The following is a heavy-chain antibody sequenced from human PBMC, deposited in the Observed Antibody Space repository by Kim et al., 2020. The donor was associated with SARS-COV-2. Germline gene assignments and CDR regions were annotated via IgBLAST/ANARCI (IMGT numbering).Heavy chain of an antibody. CDR3: TRREYSSSNWFGDY. J-gene: IGHJ4*02. CDR2: IRSKANSYAT. V-gene: IGHV3-73*01. D-gene: IGHD6-6*01. CDR1: GFTFSGSA. Sequence: GGSLRLSCAASGFTFSGSAMHWVRQASGKGLEWVGRIRSKANSYATAYAASVKGRFTISRDDSKNTAYLQMNSLKTEDTAVYYCTRREYSSSNWFGDYWGQGTLVTVSS.